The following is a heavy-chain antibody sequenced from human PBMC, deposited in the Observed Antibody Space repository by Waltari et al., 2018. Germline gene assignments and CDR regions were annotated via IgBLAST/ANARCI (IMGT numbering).Heavy chain of an antibody. Sequence: QVQLQESGPGLVKPSETLSLTCTVSGGSIRSYYWSWIRQPPGKGLEWIGYIYYSGSTNYNPSLKSRVTISVDTSKNQFSLKLSSVTAADTAVYYCARDRGIAAAGIDYWGQGTLVTVSS. CDR1: GGSIRSYY. J-gene: IGHJ4*02. V-gene: IGHV4-59*01. CDR2: IYYSGST. CDR3: ARDRGIAAAGIDY. D-gene: IGHD6-13*01.